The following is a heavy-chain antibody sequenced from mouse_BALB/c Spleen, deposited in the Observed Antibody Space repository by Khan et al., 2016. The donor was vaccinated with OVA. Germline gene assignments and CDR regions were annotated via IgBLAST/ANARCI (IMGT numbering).Heavy chain of an antibody. CDR1: GDSITSGY. CDR2: ISSSDST. J-gene: IGHJ2*01. D-gene: IGHD2-14*01. Sequence: VQLKQSGPSLVKPSQTLSLTCSVTGDSITSGYWNWIRKFPGNNLEYMGYISSSDSTFYNPSLKSRISIPRDTSKNQYYLQLNSVTTEDTATYYCARWNDRYDGCFDYWGQGTTLTVSS. V-gene: IGHV3-8*02. CDR3: ARWNDRYDGCFDY.